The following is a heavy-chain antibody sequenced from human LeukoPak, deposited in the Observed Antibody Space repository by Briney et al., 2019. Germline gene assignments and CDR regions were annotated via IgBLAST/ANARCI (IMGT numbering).Heavy chain of an antibody. D-gene: IGHD3-10*01. CDR1: GGSLSNYY. V-gene: IGHV4-59*01. CDR2: IYYSGST. J-gene: IGHJ4*02. CDR3: ARVEGGFGDSFDY. Sequence: SETLSLTCTVSGGSLSNYYWSWIRQPPGKGLEWIGYIYYSGSTNYNPSLKSRVTISVDTSKNQFSLKLSSVTAADTAVYYCARVEGGFGDSFDYWGQGTLVTVSS.